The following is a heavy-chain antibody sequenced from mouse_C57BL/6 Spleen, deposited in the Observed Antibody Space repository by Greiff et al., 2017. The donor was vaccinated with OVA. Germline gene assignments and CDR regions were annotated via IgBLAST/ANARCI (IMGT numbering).Heavy chain of an antibody. Sequence: QVHVKQSGAELVKPGASVKLSCKASGYTFTSYWMQWVKQRPGQGLEWIGEIDPSDSYTNYNQKFKGKATLTVDTSSSTAYMQLSSLTSEDSAVYYCASYSNSFYAMDYWGQGTSVTVSS. CDR2: IDPSDSYT. J-gene: IGHJ4*01. V-gene: IGHV1-50*01. CDR3: ASYSNSFYAMDY. D-gene: IGHD2-5*01. CDR1: GYTFTSYW.